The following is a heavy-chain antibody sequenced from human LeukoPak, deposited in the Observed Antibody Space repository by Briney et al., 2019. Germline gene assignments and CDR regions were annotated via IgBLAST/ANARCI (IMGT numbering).Heavy chain of an antibody. D-gene: IGHD2-15*01. CDR3: PSDYCSRGSCYNRGFDY. CDR2: ISSSSSYI. J-gene: IGHJ4*02. CDR1: GFTFSSYS. Sequence: GGALRLSCAASGFTFSSYSMNWVRQAPGKGLEWVSSISSSSSYIYYVDSVKGRFTISRDNAKNPLYLQINSLRADDTALYYCPSDYCSRGSCYNRGFDYWGQGTLVTVSS. V-gene: IGHV3-21*01.